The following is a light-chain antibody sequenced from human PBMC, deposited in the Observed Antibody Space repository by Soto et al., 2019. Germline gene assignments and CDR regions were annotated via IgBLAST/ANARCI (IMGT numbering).Light chain of an antibody. CDR3: QQYNNWPPA. Sequence: EIVMTQSSATLSVSPGERATLSCRASQSVASNLAWYQQKPGQAPRLLIYGASTRATGTPARFSGSGSGTEFTLTISSLQSEDFAVYYCQQYNNWPPAFGQGTRLEIK. CDR1: QSVASN. CDR2: GAS. J-gene: IGKJ5*01. V-gene: IGKV3-15*01.